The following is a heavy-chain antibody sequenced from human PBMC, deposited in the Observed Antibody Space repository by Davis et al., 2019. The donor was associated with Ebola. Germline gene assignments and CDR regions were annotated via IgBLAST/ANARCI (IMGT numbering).Heavy chain of an antibody. CDR1: GYNLTTYW. D-gene: IGHD5-18*01. J-gene: IGHJ4*02. CDR3: ARGNGYRDY. Sequence: GESLKISCQGSGYNLTTYWIAWVRQMPGKGLECMGVIYPRDSDTRYSPSFQGQVTISADKSIATAYLQWSSLKASDTAMYYCARGNGYRDYWGQGTLVTVSS. V-gene: IGHV5-51*01. CDR2: IYPRDSDT.